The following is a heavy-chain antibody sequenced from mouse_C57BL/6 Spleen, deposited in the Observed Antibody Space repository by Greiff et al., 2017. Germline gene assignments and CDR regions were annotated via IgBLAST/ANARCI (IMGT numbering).Heavy chain of an antibody. V-gene: IGHV1-54*01. J-gene: IGHJ3*01. CDR1: GYAFTNYL. Sequence: QVQLQQSGAELVRPGTSVKVSCKASGYAFTNYLIEWVKQRPGQGLEWIGVINPGSGGTNYNEKFKGKATLTADKSSSTAYMQLSSLTSEDSAVYFCASGGWDKTWFAYWGQGTLVTVSA. CDR2: INPGSGGT. CDR3: ASGGWDKTWFAY. D-gene: IGHD4-1*01.